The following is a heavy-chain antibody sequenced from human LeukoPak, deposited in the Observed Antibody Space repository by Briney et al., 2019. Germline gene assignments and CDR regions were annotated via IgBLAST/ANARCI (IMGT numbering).Heavy chain of an antibody. D-gene: IGHD5/OR15-5a*01. V-gene: IGHV4-59*01. CDR2: IYYSGST. CDR3: ARERSSPRLNWFDP. CDR1: GGSISSYY. Sequence: SETLSLTCTVSGGSISSYYWSWIRQPPGKGLVWIGYIYYSGSTNYNPSLKSRVTISVDTSKNQFSLKLSSVTAADTAVYYCARERSSPRLNWFDPWGQGTLVTVSS. J-gene: IGHJ5*02.